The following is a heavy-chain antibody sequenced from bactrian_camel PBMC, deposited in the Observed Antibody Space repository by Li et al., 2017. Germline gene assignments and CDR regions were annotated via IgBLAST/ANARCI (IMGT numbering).Heavy chain of an antibody. J-gene: IGHJ4*01. Sequence: ICSTYCMGWFRQAPGKEREGVARIDSYGSTSYADSVKGRFTISRDSAKNTVYLQMNNLQPEDTATYYCAEGRGSRGEHCYSLNYWGQGTQVTVS. D-gene: IGHD6*01. CDR1: ICSTYC. CDR2: IDSYGST. V-gene: IGHV3S53*01. CDR3: AEGRGSRGEHCYSLNY.